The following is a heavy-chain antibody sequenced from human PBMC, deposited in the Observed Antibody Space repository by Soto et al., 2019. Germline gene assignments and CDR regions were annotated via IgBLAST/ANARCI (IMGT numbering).Heavy chain of an antibody. J-gene: IGHJ4*02. CDR2: INPNSGGT. V-gene: IGHV1-2*04. CDR3: ARKGHSSGWSFDY. Sequence: ASVKVSCKASGYTFTGYYMHWVRQAPGQGLEWMGWINPNSGGTNYAQKFQGWVTMTRDTSISTAYMELSRLRSDDTAVYYCARKGHSSGWSFDYWGQGTLVTVSS. CDR1: GYTFTGYY. D-gene: IGHD6-19*01.